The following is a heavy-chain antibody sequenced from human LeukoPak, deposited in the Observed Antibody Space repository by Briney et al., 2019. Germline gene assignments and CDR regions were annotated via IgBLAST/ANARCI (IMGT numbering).Heavy chain of an antibody. V-gene: IGHV4-34*01. D-gene: IGHD6-19*01. J-gene: IGHJ6*02. Sequence: SETLSLTCAVYGGSFSGYYWSWIRQPPGKGLEWIGYIYYSGSTYYNPSLKSRVTISVDTSKNQFSLKLSSVTAADTAVYYCARGIAVAGTFWVYGDYGMDVWGQGTTVTVSS. CDR3: ARGIAVAGTFWVYGDYGMDV. CDR1: GGSFSGYY. CDR2: IYYSGST.